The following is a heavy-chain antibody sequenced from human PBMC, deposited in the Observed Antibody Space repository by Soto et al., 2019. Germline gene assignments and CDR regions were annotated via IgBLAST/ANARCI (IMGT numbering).Heavy chain of an antibody. J-gene: IGHJ4*02. CDR3: ARRGVGVAGPHDDY. Sequence: PSETLSLTCAVYGGSFSGYYLSCIRQPPGKGLEWIGEINHRGSTNYNPSLKSRGTRSVDTSKNQFSLKLSSVTAAATAVYYCARRGVGVAGPHDDYWGQRTVVT. D-gene: IGHD6-19*01. V-gene: IGHV4-34*01. CDR2: INHRGST. CDR1: GGSFSGYY.